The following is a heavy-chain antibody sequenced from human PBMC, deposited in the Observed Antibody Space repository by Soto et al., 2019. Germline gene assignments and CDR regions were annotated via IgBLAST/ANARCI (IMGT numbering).Heavy chain of an antibody. V-gene: IGHV1-69*12. J-gene: IGHJ4*02. D-gene: IGHD1-7*01. CDR3: ARGIPPLAELFAY. Sequence: QVQLVQSGAEVKKPGSSVKVSCKASGGTFSSYAISWVRQAPGQGLEWMGGIIPIFGTANYAQKFQGRVTLTADESTSRAYMELSSLRSEDTAVYYCARGIPPLAELFAYWGQVTLVTVSS. CDR1: GGTFSSYA. CDR2: IIPIFGTA.